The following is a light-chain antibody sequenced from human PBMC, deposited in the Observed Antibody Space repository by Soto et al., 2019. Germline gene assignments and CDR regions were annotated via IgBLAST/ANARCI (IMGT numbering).Light chain of an antibody. J-gene: IGKJ4*01. CDR2: DSS. Sequence: EIVLKQSPDTLSLSPGERATLSCRAGQMVRSNYLAWYQQKPGKAPRFLIYDSSSRATGFPDRFSGSGSGTDFTLTISRLEPEDFAVYYCQQYGSTPLTFGGGTKVDIK. V-gene: IGKV3-20*01. CDR1: QMVRSNY. CDR3: QQYGSTPLT.